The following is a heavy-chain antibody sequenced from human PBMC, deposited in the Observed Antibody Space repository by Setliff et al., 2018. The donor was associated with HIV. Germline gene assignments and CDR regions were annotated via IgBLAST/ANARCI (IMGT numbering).Heavy chain of an antibody. D-gene: IGHD3-16*01. V-gene: IGHV4-34*01. J-gene: IGHJ4*02. Sequence: SETLSLTCSVYGGSFSGYYWSWIRQPPGKGLEWIGEINHSGSTNYNPSLKSRVTISVDMSKNQFSLKLSSVTAADTAVYYCARGSKGGFFDYWGQGTLVTVSS. CDR2: INHSGST. CDR3: ARGSKGGFFDY. CDR1: GGSFSGYY.